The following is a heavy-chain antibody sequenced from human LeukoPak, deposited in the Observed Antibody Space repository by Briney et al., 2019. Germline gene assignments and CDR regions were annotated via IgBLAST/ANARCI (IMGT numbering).Heavy chain of an antibody. D-gene: IGHD3-10*01. CDR3: VQGTRRGAITMVRGVIGKSYYFDS. CDR1: GFTFSNYG. CDR2: IPYDGTNK. Sequence: GSLRLSCAPSGFTFSNYGMHWVRQAPGKGLEWVAFIPYDGTNKYYADSVKGRFTISRDNSKNTLYLQMNSLRAADTALYYCVQGTRRGAITMVRGVIGKSYYFDSWGQGTLVTVSS. J-gene: IGHJ4*02. V-gene: IGHV3-30*02.